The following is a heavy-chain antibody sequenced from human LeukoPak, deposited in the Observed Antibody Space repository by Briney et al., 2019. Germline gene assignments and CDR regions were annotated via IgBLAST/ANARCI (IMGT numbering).Heavy chain of an antibody. D-gene: IGHD3-10*01. Sequence: AVKVSCKASGGTFSSYGISWVRQAPGQGLEWVGGIIPIFGTANYAQKFQGRVTITADESTSTAYMELRSLRSEDTAVYYCARGGYAIDYYGSGSSYYFDYWGQGTLVTVSS. V-gene: IGHV1-69*13. CDR3: ARGGYAIDYYGSGSSYYFDY. CDR1: GGTFSSYG. CDR2: IIPIFGTA. J-gene: IGHJ4*02.